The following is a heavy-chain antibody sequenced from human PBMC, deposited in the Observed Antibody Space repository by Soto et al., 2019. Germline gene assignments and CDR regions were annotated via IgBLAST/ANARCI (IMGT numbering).Heavy chain of an antibody. V-gene: IGHV3-64*01. CDR1: GFTLSGYA. Sequence: EVQLAESGGGLAQPGGSLRLSCAASGFTLSGYAMDWVRQAPGKGLEYVSGISSNGVGTYYANSVQGRFTISRDNSKNTVYLLMGSLRPEDTAVYYCARRARPDFYYMDVWGKGTTVTVSS. CDR3: ARRARPDFYYMDV. CDR2: ISSNGVGT. D-gene: IGHD6-6*01. J-gene: IGHJ6*03.